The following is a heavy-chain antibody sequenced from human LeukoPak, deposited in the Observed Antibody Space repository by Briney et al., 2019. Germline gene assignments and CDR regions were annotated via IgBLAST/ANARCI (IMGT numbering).Heavy chain of an antibody. CDR1: GFTFSSYG. CDR2: TWYDGNNK. CDR3: VRDRYSSGWYGMDV. V-gene: IGHV3-33*01. D-gene: IGHD6-19*01. Sequence: GGSLRLSCAASGFTFSSYGMHWVRQAPGKGLEWVAVTWYDGNNKYYADSVKGRFTISGDNSKNTLYLQMSSLRAEDTAVYYCVRDRYSSGWYGMDVWGQGTTVTVSS. J-gene: IGHJ6*02.